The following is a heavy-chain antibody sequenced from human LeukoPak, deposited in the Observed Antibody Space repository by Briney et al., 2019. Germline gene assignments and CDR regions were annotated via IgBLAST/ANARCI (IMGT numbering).Heavy chain of an antibody. Sequence: GASVKVSCKASGYTFTSYGISWVRQAPGQGLEWMGWISAYNGNTNYAQKLQGRVTMTTDTSTSTAYMELRSLRSDDTAVYYCARIAVAGQWVLYYFDYWGQGSLVTVSA. CDR2: ISAYNGNT. D-gene: IGHD6-19*01. J-gene: IGHJ4*02. V-gene: IGHV1-18*01. CDR1: GYTFTSYG. CDR3: ARIAVAGQWVLYYFDY.